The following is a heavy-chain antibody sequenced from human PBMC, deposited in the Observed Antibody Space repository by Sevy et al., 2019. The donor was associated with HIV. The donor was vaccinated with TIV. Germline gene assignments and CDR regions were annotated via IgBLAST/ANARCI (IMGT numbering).Heavy chain of an antibody. V-gene: IGHV3-9*01. CDR1: GFTFDEHA. J-gene: IGHJ6*02. CDR3: AKDRHYGGPPDYYYSMDV. Sequence: YLRLSCAASGFTFDEHAMHCVRLVPGKGLEWVSGISWNSGNIGYEDSVKGRFTISRDNANNSLFLQMNSLRAEDTALYYCAKDRHYGGPPDYYYSMDVWGQGTTVSVSS. CDR2: ISWNSGNI. D-gene: IGHD3-10*01.